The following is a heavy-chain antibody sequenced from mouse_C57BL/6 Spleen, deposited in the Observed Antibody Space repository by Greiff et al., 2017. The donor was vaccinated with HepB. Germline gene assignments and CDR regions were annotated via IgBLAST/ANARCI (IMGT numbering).Heavy chain of an antibody. CDR2: ISYDGSN. J-gene: IGHJ3*01. CDR1: GYSITSGYY. Sequence: EVKLQESGPGLVKPSQSLSLTCSVTGYSITSGYYWNWIRQFPGNKLEWMGYISYDGSNNYNPSLKNRISITRDTSKNQFFLKLNSVTTEDTATYYCARESGSGLFAYWGQGTLVTVSA. CDR3: ARESGSGLFAY. D-gene: IGHD3-2*02. V-gene: IGHV3-6*01.